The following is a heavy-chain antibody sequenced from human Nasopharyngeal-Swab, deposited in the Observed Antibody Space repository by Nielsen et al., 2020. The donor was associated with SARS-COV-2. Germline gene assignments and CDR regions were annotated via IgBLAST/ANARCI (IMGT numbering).Heavy chain of an antibody. CDR3: AKGPPNYYDSSGYYLDY. Sequence: SLKISCAASGFTFDDYAMHWVRQAPGKGLEWVSGISWNSGRTGYADSVKGRFTISRDNAKNSLYLQINNLRIEDTALYYCAKGPPNYYDSSGYYLDYWGQGTLVTVSS. D-gene: IGHD3-22*01. V-gene: IGHV3-9*01. J-gene: IGHJ4*02. CDR2: ISWNSGRT. CDR1: GFTFDDYA.